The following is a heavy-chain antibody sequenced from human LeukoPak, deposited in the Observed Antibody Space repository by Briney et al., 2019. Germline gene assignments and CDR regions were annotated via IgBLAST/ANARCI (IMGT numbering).Heavy chain of an antibody. Sequence: GASVKVSCKASGYTFTSYGISWVRQAPGQGLEWMGWISAYNGNTNYAQKLQGRVTMTTDTSTSTAYMELRSLRSDDTAVYYCARDKSKPLAAPRPFDPWGQGTLVTVSS. CDR2: ISAYNGNT. J-gene: IGHJ5*02. D-gene: IGHD6-13*01. CDR1: GYTFTSYG. V-gene: IGHV1-18*04. CDR3: ARDKSKPLAAPRPFDP.